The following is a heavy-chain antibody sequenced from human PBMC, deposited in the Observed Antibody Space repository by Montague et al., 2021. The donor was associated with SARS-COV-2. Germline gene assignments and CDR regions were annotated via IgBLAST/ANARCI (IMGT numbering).Heavy chain of an antibody. CDR1: GGSIRNYY. V-gene: IGHV4-59*12. D-gene: IGHD3-3*01. Sequence: SETLSLTCSFSGGSIRNYYWSWIRQPPGKPLEWLGYIYYTGETTHNPSLKSRVTISVGTSRNQFSLSVTSVTAADTAVYFCARFGSCYVDKWSQGTLVTVSS. J-gene: IGHJ4*02. CDR3: ARFGSCYVDK. CDR2: IYYTGET.